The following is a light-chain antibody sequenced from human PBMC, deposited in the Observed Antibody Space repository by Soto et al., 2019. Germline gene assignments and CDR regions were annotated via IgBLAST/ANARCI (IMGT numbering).Light chain of an antibody. Sequence: DIQMTQCPSTLSASVXDRVTITCRASQSISSWLAWYQQKPGKAPKLLIYKASSLESGVPSRFSGSGSGTEFTLTISSLQPDDFATYYCQQHNSYSRTFGQGTKVDIK. CDR1: QSISSW. CDR2: KAS. J-gene: IGKJ1*01. CDR3: QQHNSYSRT. V-gene: IGKV1-5*03.